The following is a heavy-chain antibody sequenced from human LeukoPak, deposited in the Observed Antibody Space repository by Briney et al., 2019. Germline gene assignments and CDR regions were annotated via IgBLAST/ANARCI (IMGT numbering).Heavy chain of an antibody. CDR2: ISGSGSST. D-gene: IGHD6-13*01. J-gene: IGHJ4*02. CDR1: GFTFTSYA. V-gene: IGHV3-23*01. CDR3: VWEAAGVDY. Sequence: GGSLRLYCAASGFTFTSYAMNWVRQAPGKGLEWVSTISGSGSSTYYVDSVKGRFTISRDNSKNTLYLQMNSLRAEDTAVYYCVWEAAGVDYWGQGTLVTVSS.